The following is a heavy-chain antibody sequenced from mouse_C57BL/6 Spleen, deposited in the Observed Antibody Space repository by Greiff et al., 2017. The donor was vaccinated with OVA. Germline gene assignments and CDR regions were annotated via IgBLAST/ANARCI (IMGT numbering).Heavy chain of an antibody. CDR3: ARGGPIYYDYDWFAY. V-gene: IGHV5-17*01. CDR1: GFTFSDYG. D-gene: IGHD2-4*01. Sequence: EVQRVESGGGLVKPGGSLKLSCAASGFTFSDYGMHWVRQAPEKGLEWVAYISSGSSTIYYADTVKGRFTISRDNAKNTLFLQMTSLRSDDTAMYYCARGGPIYYDYDWFAYWGQGTLVTVSA. J-gene: IGHJ3*01. CDR2: ISSGSSTI.